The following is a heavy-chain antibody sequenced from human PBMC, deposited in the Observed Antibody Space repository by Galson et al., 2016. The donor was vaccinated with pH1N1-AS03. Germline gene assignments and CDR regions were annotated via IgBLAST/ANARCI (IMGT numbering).Heavy chain of an antibody. CDR2: IDPSGGPT. Sequence: SVKVSCKASGYTLTRYYMHWVRQAPGQGLEWMGIIDPSGGPTTYAPKFQGRITITTDTSTSTVDMELVSLRSEDTAVYYCARCYCFDYWGQGTLVTVSS. V-gene: IGHV1-46*01. CDR1: GYTLTRYY. CDR3: ARCYCFDY. J-gene: IGHJ4*02. D-gene: IGHD3-10*01.